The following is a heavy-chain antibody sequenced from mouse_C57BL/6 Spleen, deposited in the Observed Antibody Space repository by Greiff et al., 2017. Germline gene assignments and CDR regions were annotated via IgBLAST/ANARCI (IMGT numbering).Heavy chain of an antibody. V-gene: IGHV5-6*01. Sequence: EVQVVESGGDLVKPGGSLKLSCAASGFTFSSYGMSWVRQTPDKRLEWVATISSGGSYTYYPDSVKGRFTISRDNAKNTLYLQMSSLKSEDTAMYYCARHYYGSSYGNYYAMDYWGQGTSVTVSS. CDR1: GFTFSSYG. D-gene: IGHD1-1*01. J-gene: IGHJ4*01. CDR2: ISSGGSYT. CDR3: ARHYYGSSYGNYYAMDY.